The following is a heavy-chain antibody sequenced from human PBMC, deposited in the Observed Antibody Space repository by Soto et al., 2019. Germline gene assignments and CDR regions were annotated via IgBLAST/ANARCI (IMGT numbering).Heavy chain of an antibody. V-gene: IGHV3-23*01. CDR1: GFTFSSYA. J-gene: IGHJ6*02. Sequence: GGSLRLSCAASGFTFSSYAMSWVRQAPGKGLEWVSAISGSGGSTYYADSVKGRFTISRDNSKNTLYLQMNSLRAEATAVYYCAKGGSYSSSWYPYYYYYYGMDVWGQGTTVTVSS. D-gene: IGHD6-13*01. CDR3: AKGGSYSSSWYPYYYYYYGMDV. CDR2: ISGSGGST.